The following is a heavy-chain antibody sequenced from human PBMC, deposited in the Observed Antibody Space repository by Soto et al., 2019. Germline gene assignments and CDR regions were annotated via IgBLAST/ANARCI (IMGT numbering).Heavy chain of an antibody. CDR3: ARDTKWGYDF. CDR1: VGSLSSGGYY. CDR2: IYSSGST. J-gene: IGHJ4*02. V-gene: IGHV4-31*03. Sequence: QVQLQESGPGLVKPSQTLSLPCTVSVGSLSSGGYYWSWIRQHPGKGLEWIGYIYSSGSTYYNPSLDSRVTISVDRSKNQSSLKLSSVTAADTAVYSCARDTKWGYDFWGQGTLVAVSS. D-gene: IGHD1-26*01.